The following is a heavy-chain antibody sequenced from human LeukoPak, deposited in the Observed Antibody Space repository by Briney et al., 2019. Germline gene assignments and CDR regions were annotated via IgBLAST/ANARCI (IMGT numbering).Heavy chain of an antibody. J-gene: IGHJ4*02. D-gene: IGHD6-19*01. CDR2: ITYSGST. Sequence: SETLSLTCAVSGGSVSSGGYSWSWIRQPPGKGLEWIGFITYSGSTDHNPSLKSRVTISVDASKNQFSLKLTSVTAADTAVYYCVRHTTSGWYQVVYWGQGTLVTVSS. CDR3: VRHTTSGWYQVVY. V-gene: IGHV4-61*08. CDR1: GGSVSSGGYS.